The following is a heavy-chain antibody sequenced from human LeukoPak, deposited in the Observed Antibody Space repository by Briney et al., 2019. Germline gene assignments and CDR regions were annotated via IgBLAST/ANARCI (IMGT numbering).Heavy chain of an antibody. V-gene: IGHV4-59*01. J-gene: IGHJ4*02. D-gene: IGHD2-15*01. CDR2: IYSGGST. CDR3: AGERRGGYRFDF. Sequence: PSETLSLTCTVSGGSINSYVWSWIRQPPRKGLEWIGYIYSGGSTTYNPSLKSRITISVDTSKNQFSLKLNSLTAADTTVYYCAGERRGGYRFDFWGQGALVTVSS. CDR1: GGSINSYV.